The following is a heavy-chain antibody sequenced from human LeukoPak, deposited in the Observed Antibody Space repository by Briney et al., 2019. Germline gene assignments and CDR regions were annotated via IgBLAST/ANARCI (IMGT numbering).Heavy chain of an antibody. Sequence: SETLSLTCTVSGDSVSSYYWTWFRQPAGKGLEWIGRIYSSGTTHYNPSRTSRVTMSVDTSKNQFTLKLSSVTAADTAVYYCAREGSSRPFDYWGEGTRVTVSS. J-gene: IGHJ4*02. V-gene: IGHV4-4*07. CDR2: IYSSGTT. CDR1: GDSVSSYY. CDR3: AREGSSRPFDY. D-gene: IGHD1-26*01.